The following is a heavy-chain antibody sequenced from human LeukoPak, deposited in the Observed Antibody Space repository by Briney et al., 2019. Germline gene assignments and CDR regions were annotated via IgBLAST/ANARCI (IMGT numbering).Heavy chain of an antibody. V-gene: IGHV4-39*07. CDR3: ARVSNCSSTSCYPAFDI. CDR2: IYYSGST. Sequence: SETLSLTCTVSGGSISSSSYYWGWIRQPPGKGLEWIGSIYYSGSTYYNPSLKSRVTMSVDTSKNQFSLKLSSVTAADTAVYYCARVSNCSSTSCYPAFDIWGQGTMVTVSS. J-gene: IGHJ3*02. D-gene: IGHD2-2*01. CDR1: GGSISSSSYY.